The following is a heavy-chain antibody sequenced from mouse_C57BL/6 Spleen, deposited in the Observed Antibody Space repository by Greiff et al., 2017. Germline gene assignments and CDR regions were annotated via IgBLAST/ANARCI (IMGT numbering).Heavy chain of an antibody. D-gene: IGHD1-1*01. CDR3: AREDTTVVDY. CDR1: GYSITSGYY. CDR2: ISYDGSN. V-gene: IGHV3-6*01. Sequence: VQLQQSGPGLVKPSQSLSLTCSATGYSITSGYYWNWIRQSPGNKLEWMSYISYDGSNNYNPSLKNRISITRDTSTNQFFLKLNSVTTEDTATYYCAREDTTVVDYWGQGTTLTVSS. J-gene: IGHJ2*01.